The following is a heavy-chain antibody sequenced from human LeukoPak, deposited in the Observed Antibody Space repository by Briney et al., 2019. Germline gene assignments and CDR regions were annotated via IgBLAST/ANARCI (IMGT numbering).Heavy chain of an antibody. Sequence: SVKVSCKASGGTFSSYAISWVRQAPGQGLEWMGGIIPIFGTANYAQKFQGRVTITADESTSTAYMELSTLRSEDTAVYYCARDVLKQLVLTWFDPWGQGTLVTVSS. D-gene: IGHD6-13*01. V-gene: IGHV1-69*13. CDR3: ARDVLKQLVLTWFDP. J-gene: IGHJ5*02. CDR2: IIPIFGTA. CDR1: GGTFSSYA.